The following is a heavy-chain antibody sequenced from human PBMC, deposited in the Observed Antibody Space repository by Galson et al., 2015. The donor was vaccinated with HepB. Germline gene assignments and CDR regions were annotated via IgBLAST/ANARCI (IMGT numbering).Heavy chain of an antibody. CDR3: VKASQPYYDSSADY. CDR1: GFTFSSYA. D-gene: IGHD3-22*01. CDR2: IRSNGGTT. J-gene: IGHJ4*02. V-gene: IGHV3-64D*06. Sequence: SLRLSCAGSGFTFSSYAMHWVRQAPGKGLEYVSAIRSNGGTTYYAGSVKGRFTISRDNSKNTLYLQMSSLRAEDTAVYYCVKASQPYYDSSADYWGQGTLVTVSS.